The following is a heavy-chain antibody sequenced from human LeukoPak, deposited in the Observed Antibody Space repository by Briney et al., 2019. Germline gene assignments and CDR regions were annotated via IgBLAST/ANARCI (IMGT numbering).Heavy chain of an antibody. CDR2: FYSGGST. D-gene: IGHD3-22*01. V-gene: IGHV3-53*04. CDR1: GFTVSSNY. Sequence: GGSLRLSCAASGFTVSSNYMSWVRQAPGKGLEWGSVFYSGGSTYYADSVKGRFTISRHNSKNTLYLQMTRLRAEDTGVYYCARVSRYYYDSSGKGAFDIWGQGTMVTVSS. J-gene: IGHJ3*02. CDR3: ARVSRYYYDSSGKGAFDI.